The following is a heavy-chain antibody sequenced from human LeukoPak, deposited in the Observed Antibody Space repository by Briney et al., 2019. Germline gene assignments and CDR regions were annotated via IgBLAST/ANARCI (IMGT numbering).Heavy chain of an antibody. CDR2: ITWNSGSI. CDR1: GFTFDDYA. V-gene: IGHV3-9*01. J-gene: IGHJ4*02. Sequence: GRSLRLSCVASGFTFDDYAMHWVRQAPGKGLEWVSSITWNSGSIVYADSVKGRFTISRDNAKNSLYLQMNSLRVEDTAVYYCARGDDFSGDYWGQGTLVTVSS. CDR3: ARGDDFSGDY. D-gene: IGHD3-16*01.